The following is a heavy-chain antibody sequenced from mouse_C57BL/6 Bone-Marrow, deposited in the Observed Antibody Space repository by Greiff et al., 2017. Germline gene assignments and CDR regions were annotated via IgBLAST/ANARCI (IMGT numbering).Heavy chain of an antibody. V-gene: IGHV1-50*01. CDR1: GYTFTSYW. Sequence: QVQLQQPGAELVKPGASVKLSCKASGYTFTSYWMQWVKQRPGQGLEWIGEIDPSDSYTNYNQKFKGKATLTVDTSSSTAYMQLSSLTSEDSAVYYGARYGGSRDWYFDVWGTGTTVTVSS. CDR2: IDPSDSYT. CDR3: ARYGGSRDWYFDV. J-gene: IGHJ1*03. D-gene: IGHD1-1*01.